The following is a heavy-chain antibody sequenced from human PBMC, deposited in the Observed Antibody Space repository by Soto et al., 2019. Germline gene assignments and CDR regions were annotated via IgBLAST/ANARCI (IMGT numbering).Heavy chain of an antibody. D-gene: IGHD2-15*01. CDR2: IKSKTDGGTT. V-gene: IGHV3-15*01. CDR3: TTEGYCSGGSCYSGRHY. CDR1: GFTFSNAW. Sequence: EVQLVESGGGLVKPGGSLRLSCAASGFTFSNAWMSWVRQAPGKGLEWVGRIKSKTDGGTTDYAAPVKGRITISREDSKNTLYLQMNSLKTEDTAVYYCTTEGYCSGGSCYSGRHYWGQGTLVTVSS. J-gene: IGHJ4*02.